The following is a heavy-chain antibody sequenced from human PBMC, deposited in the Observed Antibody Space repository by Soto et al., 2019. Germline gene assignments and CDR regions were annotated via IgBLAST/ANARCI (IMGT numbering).Heavy chain of an antibody. CDR2: INSDGSST. CDR1: GFTFSSYW. Sequence: GGSLRLSCAASGFTFSSYWMHWVRQAPGKGLVWVSRINSDGSSTSYADSVKGRFTISRDNAKNTLYLQMNSLRAEDTAVYYCARGRVATVTTQVAGMDVWGQGTTVTVSS. J-gene: IGHJ6*02. CDR3: ARGRVATVTTQVAGMDV. V-gene: IGHV3-74*01. D-gene: IGHD4-17*01.